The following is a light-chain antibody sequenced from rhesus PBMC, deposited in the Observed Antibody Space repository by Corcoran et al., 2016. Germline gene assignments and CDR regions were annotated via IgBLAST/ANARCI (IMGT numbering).Light chain of an antibody. CDR3: LQDIPLPLT. J-gene: IGKJ4*01. V-gene: IGKV2-72*02. CDR2: LGS. Sequence: DIVMTQTPLSLPVTPGEPASISCRSSQSLLHSNGYTSLFWYLQKQGQSPQRLIYLGSNRASGVPDSVSGNGSGTDFTLQISRVEAEDVGGYYCLQDIPLPLTFGGGTKVEIK. CDR1: QSLLHSNGYTS.